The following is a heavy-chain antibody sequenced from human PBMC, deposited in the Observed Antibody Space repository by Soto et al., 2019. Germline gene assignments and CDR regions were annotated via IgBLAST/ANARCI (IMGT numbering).Heavy chain of an antibody. D-gene: IGHD3-22*01. V-gene: IGHV4-39*01. CDR1: GGSISSSSYY. CDR2: IYYSGST. CDR3: ARTKITYYYDSSGYLRHFDL. J-gene: IGHJ2*01. Sequence: SETLSLTCTVSGGSISSSSYYWGWIRQPPGKGLEWIGSIYYSGSTYYNPSLKSRVTISVDTSKNQFSLKLSSVTAADTAVYYCARTKITYYYDSSGYLRHFDLWGRGTLGTVSA.